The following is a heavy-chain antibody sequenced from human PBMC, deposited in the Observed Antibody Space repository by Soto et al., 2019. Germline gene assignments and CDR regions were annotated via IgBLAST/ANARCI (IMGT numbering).Heavy chain of an antibody. CDR1: GYTFTSYA. D-gene: IGHD1-26*01. Sequence: ASVKVSCKASGYTFTSYAIHWVRQAPGQRLEWMGWINAGNGNTKYSQKFQGRVTITRDTSASTAYMELSSLRSEDTAVYYCARGLIVGATPMGYNWFDPWGQGTLVTVSS. J-gene: IGHJ5*02. CDR2: INAGNGNT. CDR3: ARGLIVGATPMGYNWFDP. V-gene: IGHV1-3*01.